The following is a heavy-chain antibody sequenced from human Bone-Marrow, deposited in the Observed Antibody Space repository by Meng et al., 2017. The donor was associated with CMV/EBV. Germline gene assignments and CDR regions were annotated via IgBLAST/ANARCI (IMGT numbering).Heavy chain of an antibody. CDR2: INHSGST. Sequence: SETLSLTCAVYGGSFSGYYWSWIRQPPGKGLEWIGEINHSGSTNYNPSLKSRVTISVDTSKNQFSLKLSPVTAADTAVYYCARGGRRKQPLGDVWGQGTTVTVSS. J-gene: IGHJ6*02. CDR1: GGSFSGYY. D-gene: IGHD1-26*01. CDR3: ARGGRRKQPLGDV. V-gene: IGHV4-34*01.